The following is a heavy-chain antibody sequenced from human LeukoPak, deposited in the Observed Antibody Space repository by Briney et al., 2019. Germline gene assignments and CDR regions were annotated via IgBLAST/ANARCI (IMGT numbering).Heavy chain of an antibody. J-gene: IGHJ4*02. CDR1: GFPFSSYP. CDR2: ISYDGNNK. CDR3: ASAATATVDY. Sequence: GGSLRLSCAASGFPFSSYPMHWVRQAPGKGLEWVALISYDGNNKYYADSVKGRFTISRGNSKNTLYLQMNSLRPDDTAMYSCASAATATVDYWGQGTLVTVSS. D-gene: IGHD1-1*01. V-gene: IGHV3-30*01.